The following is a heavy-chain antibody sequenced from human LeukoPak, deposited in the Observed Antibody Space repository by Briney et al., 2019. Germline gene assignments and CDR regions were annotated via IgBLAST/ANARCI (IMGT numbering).Heavy chain of an antibody. J-gene: IGHJ4*02. CDR2: IYHSGST. CDR3: ARDNGSPIDY. D-gene: IGHD2-15*01. CDR1: GYSISSGYY. Sequence: SETLSLTCTVSGYSISSGYYWGWIRRPPGKGMEWTGSIYHSGSTYYNPSLKSRVTISVDTSKNQFSLKLSSVTAADTAVYYCARDNGSPIDYWGQGTLVTVSS. V-gene: IGHV4-38-2*02.